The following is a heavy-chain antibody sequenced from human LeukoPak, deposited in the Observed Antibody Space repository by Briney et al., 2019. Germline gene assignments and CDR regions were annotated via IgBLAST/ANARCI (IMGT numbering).Heavy chain of an antibody. D-gene: IGHD2-15*01. CDR1: GGSTSSYY. Sequence: PSETLSLTCTVSGGSTSSYYWSWLRQPPGKGLEWLGYIYYSGGTNYNPSLKSRVTISVDTSKIHFSLKLSSVTAADTAAYYCARHRGGFDLWGQGTMVTVSS. CDR2: IYYSGGT. CDR3: ARHRGGFDL. J-gene: IGHJ3*01. V-gene: IGHV4-59*01.